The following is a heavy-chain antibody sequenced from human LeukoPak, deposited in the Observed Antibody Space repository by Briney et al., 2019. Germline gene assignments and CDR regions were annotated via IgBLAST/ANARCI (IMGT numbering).Heavy chain of an antibody. D-gene: IGHD3-10*01. Sequence: GESLKISCKGSGYGFTSYWIGWVRQMPGKGLEWMGTIYPGDSDTRYSPSFQGQVTISADKSISTAYLQWSSLKASDTAMYYCARPSFSGGSGSYAFDIWGQGTMVTVSS. CDR3: ARPSFSGGSGSYAFDI. CDR1: GYGFTSYW. J-gene: IGHJ3*02. CDR2: IYPGDSDT. V-gene: IGHV5-51*01.